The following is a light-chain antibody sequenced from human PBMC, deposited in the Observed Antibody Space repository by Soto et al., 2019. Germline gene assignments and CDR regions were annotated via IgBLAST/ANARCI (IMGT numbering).Light chain of an antibody. CDR3: QQYGSSPFT. J-gene: IGKJ3*01. CDR2: GAS. Sequence: EIVLTQSPGTLSLSPGERLTLSCRASQSVTTSYLAWYQHKPGQAPRLLIYGASTKATGTPDRFNGSGSGTDFTLTISRLEPEDFAVYYCQQYGSSPFTFGPGTKVDFK. V-gene: IGKV3-20*01. CDR1: QSVTTSY.